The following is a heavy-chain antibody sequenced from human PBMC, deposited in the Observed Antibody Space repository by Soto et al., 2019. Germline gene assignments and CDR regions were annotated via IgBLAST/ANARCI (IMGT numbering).Heavy chain of an antibody. CDR3: ARGDYYYYGLDV. Sequence: EVQLVESGGGLVQPGGSLRLSCAASGFTFSDYSMNWVRQAPGKGLEWLSSISSSSSTMYYADSVKGRFTISRDDAKNSLYLQMNSLRDEDTAVYYCARGDYYYYGLDVWGPGTTVTVSS. CDR1: GFTFSDYS. CDR2: ISSSSSTM. V-gene: IGHV3-48*02. J-gene: IGHJ6*02. D-gene: IGHD3-16*01.